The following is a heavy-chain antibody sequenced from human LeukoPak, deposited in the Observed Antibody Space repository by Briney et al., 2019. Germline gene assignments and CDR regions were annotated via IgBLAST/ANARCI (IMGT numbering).Heavy chain of an antibody. D-gene: IGHD3-3*01. Sequence: SVKVSCKASGGTFCSYTISWVRQAPGQGLEWMGRIIPILGIANYAQKFQGRVTITADKSTSTAYMELSSLRSEDTAVYYCASPGPTIFGVVTVDYWGQGTLVTVSS. V-gene: IGHV1-69*02. CDR2: IIPILGIA. CDR1: GGTFCSYT. CDR3: ASPGPTIFGVVTVDY. J-gene: IGHJ4*02.